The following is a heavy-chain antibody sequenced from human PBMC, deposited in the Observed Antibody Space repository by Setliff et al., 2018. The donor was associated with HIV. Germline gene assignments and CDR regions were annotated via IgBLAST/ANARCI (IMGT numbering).Heavy chain of an antibody. CDR1: GYTFTSCF. D-gene: IGHD6-13*01. CDR2: INPSDGSA. Sequence: ASVKVSCKASGYTFTSCFLHWVRQAPGQGLEYMGIINPSDGSADYVEKFQDRVTITRDTSTSTVYMEMSSLRSEDTAIYYCAKEYPTAATGTRVANYFDYWGQGTLVTVSS. J-gene: IGHJ4*02. V-gene: IGHV1-46*01. CDR3: AKEYPTAATGTRVANYFDY.